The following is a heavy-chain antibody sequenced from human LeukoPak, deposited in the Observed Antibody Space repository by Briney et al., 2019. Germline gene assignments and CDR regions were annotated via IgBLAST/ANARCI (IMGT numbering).Heavy chain of an antibody. J-gene: IGHJ4*02. D-gene: IGHD3-22*01. V-gene: IGHV3-23*01. CDR2: INSYGAYT. Sequence: GGSLRLSCAASGFTFSSYDMSWVRQAPGKGLEWVSTINSYGAYTYYADSVRGRFTISRDNSKNTLYLQMNSLRAEDTAVFYCAKRDSSGSYYFDYWGQGTLVTVSS. CDR3: AKRDSSGSYYFDY. CDR1: GFTFSSYD.